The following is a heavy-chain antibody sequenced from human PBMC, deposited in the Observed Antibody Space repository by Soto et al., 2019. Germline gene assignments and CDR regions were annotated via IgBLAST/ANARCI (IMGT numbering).Heavy chain of an antibody. J-gene: IGHJ4*02. V-gene: IGHV1-3*05. D-gene: IGHD2-21*02. CDR3: ARSIVVVTALDY. CDR2: INAGNGNT. Sequence: QVQLVQSGAEEKKPGASVKVSCKASGYTFTSYAMHWVRQAPGQRLEWMGWINAGNGNTKYSQKFQGRVTITRDTLASTGYMELSRLRSDATAVYSCARSIVVVTALDYWGQGTLVTVSS. CDR1: GYTFTSYA.